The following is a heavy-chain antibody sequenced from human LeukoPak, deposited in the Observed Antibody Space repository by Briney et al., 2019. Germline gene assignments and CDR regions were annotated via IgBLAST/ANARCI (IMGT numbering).Heavy chain of an antibody. CDR1: GDSFSSFH. Sequence: SETLSLTCSVSGDSFSSFHWHWIRQPPGKGLEWIGYIFHTGSTNYNPSLERRVTMSVDTSKNQFSLHLTSVTAADTAVYYCAKVPGRYLDFLWYFDLWGRGTLVTVPS. D-gene: IGHD3-9*01. CDR3: AKVPGRYLDFLWYFDL. CDR2: IFHTGST. J-gene: IGHJ2*01. V-gene: IGHV4-59*01.